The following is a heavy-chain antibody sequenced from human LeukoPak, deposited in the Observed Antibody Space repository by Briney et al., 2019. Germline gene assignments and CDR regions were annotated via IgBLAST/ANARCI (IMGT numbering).Heavy chain of an antibody. V-gene: IGHV1-46*01. CDR2: IYPRDGST. CDR3: ARDQEGFDY. J-gene: IGHJ4*02. Sequence: ASVNVSCKASGYTFTSNYIHWVRQAPGQGLEWMGMIYPRDGSTSYAQKFQGRVTVTRDTSTSTVHMELSGLRSEDTAVYYCARDQEGFDYWGQGTLVTVSS. CDR1: GYTFTSNY.